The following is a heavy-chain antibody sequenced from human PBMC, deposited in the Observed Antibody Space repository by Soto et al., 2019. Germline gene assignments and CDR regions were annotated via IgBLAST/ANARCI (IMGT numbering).Heavy chain of an antibody. CDR1: GGTFSSYA. D-gene: IGHD3-22*01. V-gene: IGHV1-69*01. Sequence: QVQLVQSGAEVKKPGSSVKVSCKASGGTFSSYAISWVRQAPGQGLEWMGGIIPIFGTANYAQKFQGRVTITADESTSKAYMELSSLRSEDTAVYYCARDYQYYYDSSGPYDAFDIWGQGTMVTVSS. J-gene: IGHJ3*02. CDR2: IIPIFGTA. CDR3: ARDYQYYYDSSGPYDAFDI.